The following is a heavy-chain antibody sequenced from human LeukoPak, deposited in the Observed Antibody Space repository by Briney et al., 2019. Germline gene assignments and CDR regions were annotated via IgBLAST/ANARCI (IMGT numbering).Heavy chain of an antibody. J-gene: IGHJ4*01. V-gene: IGHV4-59*08. CDR1: GGSISSYY. CDR3: ARSEDGDDDDYFDY. D-gene: IGHD4-17*01. Sequence: SETLSLTCTVSGGSISSYYWSWIRQPPGKGLEWIGYIYYSGSTNYNPSLKSRVTISVDTSKNQFSLKLSSVTAADTAVYYCARSEDGDDDDYFDYWGQGTLVNVSS. CDR2: IYYSGST.